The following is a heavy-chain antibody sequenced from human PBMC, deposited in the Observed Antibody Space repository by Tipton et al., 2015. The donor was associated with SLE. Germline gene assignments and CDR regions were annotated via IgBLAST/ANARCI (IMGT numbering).Heavy chain of an antibody. CDR1: GGSISSSSYY. CDR2: IYTSGST. D-gene: IGHD3-3*01. CDR3: ARDLEWLFGWFDP. V-gene: IGHV4-61*02. Sequence: TLSLTCTVSGGSISSSSYYWGWIRQPPGKGLEWIGSIYTSGSTNYNPSLKSRVTMSVDTSKNQFSLKLSSVTAADTAVYYCARDLEWLFGWFDPWGQGTLVTVSS. J-gene: IGHJ5*02.